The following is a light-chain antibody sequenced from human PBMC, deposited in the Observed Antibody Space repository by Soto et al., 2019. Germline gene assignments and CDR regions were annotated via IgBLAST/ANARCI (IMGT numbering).Light chain of an antibody. CDR2: QVT. CDR3: CSYTDSSNYV. V-gene: IGLV2-14*01. J-gene: IGLJ1*01. Sequence: QSALTQPASVSGSPGQPITISCTGTSSDVGTYNFVSWYQHHPGKAPKLMMYQVTNRPSGVSNRFSGSKSGNTASLTISGLQAEDEADYYCCSYTDSSNYVFGTGTKLTVL. CDR1: SSDVGTYNF.